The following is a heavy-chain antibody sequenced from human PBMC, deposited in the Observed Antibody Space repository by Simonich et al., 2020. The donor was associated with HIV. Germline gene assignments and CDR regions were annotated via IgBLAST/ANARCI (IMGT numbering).Heavy chain of an antibody. J-gene: IGHJ4*02. CDR3: AKDRYSSSSGSFDY. CDR1: GFTFDDYA. D-gene: IGHD6-6*01. V-gene: IGHV3-9*03. CDR2: ISWNSGSI. Sequence: EVQLVESGGGLVQPGRSLRLSCAASGFTFDDYAMHWVRQAPGKCRGWVSGISWNSGSIGDADSVKGRFTISRDNAKNSLYLQMNSLRAEDMALYYCAKDRYSSSSGSFDYWGQGTLVTVSS.